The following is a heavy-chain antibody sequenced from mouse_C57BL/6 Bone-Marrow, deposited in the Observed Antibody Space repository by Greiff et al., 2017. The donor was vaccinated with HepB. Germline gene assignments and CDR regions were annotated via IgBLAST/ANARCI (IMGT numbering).Heavy chain of an antibody. CDR3: ARERSDYPFSY. J-gene: IGHJ3*01. CDR1: GYAFSSSW. CDR2: IYPRSGNT. Sequence: QVQLKESGPELVKPGASVKLSCKASGYAFSSSWMNWVKQRPGKGLEWIGEIYPRSGNTYYNEKFKGKATLTADKSSSTAYMDLRSLTSEGSAVYFCARERSDYPFSYWGQGTLVTVSA. D-gene: IGHD2-13*01. V-gene: IGHV1-82*01.